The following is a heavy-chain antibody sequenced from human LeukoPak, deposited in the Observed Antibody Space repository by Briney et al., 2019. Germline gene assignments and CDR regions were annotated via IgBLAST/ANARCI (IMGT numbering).Heavy chain of an antibody. V-gene: IGHV3-21*01. D-gene: IGHD2-2*02. J-gene: IGHJ4*01. CDR1: GFTFSSCS. Sequence: GGPLRLSCAASGFTFSSCSMMGVREAPGGGVEGVSSISSSSSYIYYAHSVKGRFTIPKDNAKNSLYLQMNSLKAEDTAVYSCASGCSTSCNIRHPFDYWGQQPWSPSRQ. CDR2: ISSSSSYI. CDR3: ASGCSTSCNIRHPFDY.